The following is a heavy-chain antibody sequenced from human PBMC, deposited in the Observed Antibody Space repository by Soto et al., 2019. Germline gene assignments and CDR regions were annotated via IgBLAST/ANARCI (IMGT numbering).Heavy chain of an antibody. V-gene: IGHV4-59*12. Sequence: SETLSLTCTISGGSPNYYYWTWIRQPPGKGLEWIGNIDNNGKTNYNPSLKSRVTISVDTSNNQFSLKVRSVTAADTDVYYCERDERDDYIGKFGYWGQGTLVTVSS. D-gene: IGHD4-4*01. J-gene: IGHJ4*02. CDR2: IDNNGKT. CDR3: ERDERDDYIGKFGY. CDR1: GGSPNYYY.